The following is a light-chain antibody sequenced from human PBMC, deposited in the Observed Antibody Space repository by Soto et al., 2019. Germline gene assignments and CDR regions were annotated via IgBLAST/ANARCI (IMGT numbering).Light chain of an antibody. V-gene: IGLV1-44*01. CDR3: ATRADSLNVV. J-gene: IGLJ2*01. CDR2: SND. CDR1: TSNIGTNT. Sequence: QSVLTQSPSASGTPGQRVSISCSGSTSNIGTNTVSWYQHVPGTAPKLLIYSNDQRPSAVPGRFSGSKSGTSASLAISGLLSQDEADYYCATRADSLNVVFGGGTKLTVL.